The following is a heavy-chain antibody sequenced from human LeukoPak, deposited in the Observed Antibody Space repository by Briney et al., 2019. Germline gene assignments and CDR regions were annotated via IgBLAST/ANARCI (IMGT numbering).Heavy chain of an antibody. V-gene: IGHV3-53*01. J-gene: IGHJ4*02. Sequence: GGSLRLSCAASGFTVSSNYMTWVRQAPGKGLEWVSVIYTGGDTYYADSVKGRFTISRDNSKNTVYLQMNSLRAEDTAVYYCAKGIELWLTYFDHWGQGTLVTASS. D-gene: IGHD5-18*01. CDR3: AKGIELWLTYFDH. CDR1: GFTVSSNY. CDR2: IYTGGDT.